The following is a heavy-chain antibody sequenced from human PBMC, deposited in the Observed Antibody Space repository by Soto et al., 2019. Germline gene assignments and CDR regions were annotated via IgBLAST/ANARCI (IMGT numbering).Heavy chain of an antibody. CDR3: ARKSASGTENWFDP. J-gene: IGHJ5*02. CDR2: IYPGDSDT. D-gene: IGHD6-13*01. V-gene: IGHV5-51*01. Sequence: PGESLKISCKGSGYSFSTYWIAWVRQMPGKGLEWMGIIYPGDSDTRYSPSFQGQVTISADKSISTAYLQWSSLKASDTAMYYCARKSASGTENWFDPWGQGTLVTVSS. CDR1: GYSFSTYW.